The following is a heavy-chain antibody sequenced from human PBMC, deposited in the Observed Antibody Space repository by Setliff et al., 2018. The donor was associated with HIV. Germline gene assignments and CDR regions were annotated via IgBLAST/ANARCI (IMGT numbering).Heavy chain of an antibody. V-gene: IGHV3-30*02. CDR3: ARYALAVPGYHNAFDI. CDR1: GFIFSNYV. CDR2: IYFDGSNS. J-gene: IGHJ3*02. D-gene: IGHD6-19*01. Sequence: HPGGSLRLSCAASGFIFSNYVMHWVRQTPGKGLEWVSFIYFDGSNSDYADSVKGRFTISRDSYKDTAYLQMNSLRAEDTAVYYCARYALAVPGYHNAFDIWGQGTMVTVSS.